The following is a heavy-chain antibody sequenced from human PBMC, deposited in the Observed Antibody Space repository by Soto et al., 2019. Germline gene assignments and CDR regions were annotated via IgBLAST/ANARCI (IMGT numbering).Heavy chain of an antibody. J-gene: IGHJ5*02. Sequence: NPSETLSLTCTVSGGSISSYYWSWIRQPAGKGLEWIGRIYTSGSTNYNPSLKSRVTMSVDTSKNQFSLKLSSVTAADTAVYYCARGSAAGTSSSRFDPWGQGTLVTVSS. D-gene: IGHD6-13*01. V-gene: IGHV4-4*07. CDR3: ARGSAAGTSSSRFDP. CDR2: IYTSGST. CDR1: GGSISSYY.